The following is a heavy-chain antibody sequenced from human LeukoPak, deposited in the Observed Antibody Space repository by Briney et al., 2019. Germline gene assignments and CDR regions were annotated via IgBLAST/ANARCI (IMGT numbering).Heavy chain of an antibody. Sequence: SETLSLNCAVSGGSVSSGNYYWSWIRQPPGKVLQWIGYIFYSGSTKYNPSLQSRVTILRDTSKNQFSLKMTSVTAADTAVYYCSRSEGVYYVSGSSGTYYPHRFDPWGQGTLVIVSS. CDR1: GGSVSSGNYY. V-gene: IGHV4-61*01. CDR3: SRSEGVYYVSGSSGTYYPHRFDP. D-gene: IGHD3-10*01. CDR2: IFYSGST. J-gene: IGHJ5*02.